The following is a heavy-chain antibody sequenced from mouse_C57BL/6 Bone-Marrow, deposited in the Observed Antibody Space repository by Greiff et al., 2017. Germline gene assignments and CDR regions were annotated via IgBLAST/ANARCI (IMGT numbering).Heavy chain of an antibody. CDR3: ARQGGDNYPFDY. CDR1: GFTFSDYY. Sequence: EVQGVESGGGLVQPGGSLKLSCAASGFTFSDYYMYWVRQTPEKRLEWVAYISNGGGSTYYPDTVKGRFTISRDNATNTLYLQMSRLKSEDTAMYYCARQGGDNYPFDYWGQGTTLTVSS. D-gene: IGHD1-3*01. J-gene: IGHJ2*01. V-gene: IGHV5-12*01. CDR2: ISNGGGST.